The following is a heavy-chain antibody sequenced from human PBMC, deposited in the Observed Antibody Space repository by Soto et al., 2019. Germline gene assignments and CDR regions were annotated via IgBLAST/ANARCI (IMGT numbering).Heavy chain of an antibody. CDR3: ARAIRGPRRFKGRDF. D-gene: IGHD2-2*02. J-gene: IGHJ6*02. CDR2: IERDDDDK. Sequence: SGPPPVNPTETLPLTCPFSGFSRTSPGMCVSWIRQPPGKALEWLALIERDDDDKYYSTSLKTRLTISKDTRKNQVVLTMANMDPADTGTYYCARAIRGPRRFKGRDFWGQ. V-gene: IGHV2-70*13. CDR1: GFSRTSPGMC.